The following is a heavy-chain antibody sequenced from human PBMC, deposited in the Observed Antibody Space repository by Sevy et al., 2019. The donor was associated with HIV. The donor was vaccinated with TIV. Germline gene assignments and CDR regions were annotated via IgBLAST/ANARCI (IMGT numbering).Heavy chain of an antibody. D-gene: IGHD4-4*01. Sequence: GGSLRLSCAASGFTFSSYGMHWVRQAPGKGLEWVAVIWYDGSNKYYADSVKGRFTISRDNSKNTLYLQMNSLRAEDTAVYYCAKPHRFSNHGPYYFDYWGQGTLVAVSS. V-gene: IGHV3-33*06. CDR1: GFTFSSYG. J-gene: IGHJ4*02. CDR2: IWYDGSNK. CDR3: AKPHRFSNHGPYYFDY.